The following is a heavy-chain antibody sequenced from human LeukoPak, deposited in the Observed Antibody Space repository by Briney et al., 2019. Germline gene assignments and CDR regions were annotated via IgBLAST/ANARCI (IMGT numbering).Heavy chain of an antibody. CDR3: ARGGGYSSSWPVGDFDY. D-gene: IGHD6-13*01. V-gene: IGHV1-69*13. J-gene: IGHJ4*02. CDR1: GGTFSSYA. Sequence: ASVKVSCKASGGTFSSYAISWVRQAPGQGLEWMGGIIPIFGTANYAQKFQGRVTITADESTSTAYMELSSLRSEDTAVYYCARGGGYSSSWPVGDFDYWGQGTLVTVSS. CDR2: IIPIFGTA.